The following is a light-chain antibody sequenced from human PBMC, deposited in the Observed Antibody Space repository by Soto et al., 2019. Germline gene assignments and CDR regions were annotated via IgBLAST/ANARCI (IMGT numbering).Light chain of an antibody. CDR1: QSVAKD. Sequence: DIQMTQSPSSLAATVGDRVTFTCRASQSVAKDLAWYQQKPGKAPKRLIYAASTLHNGVPSRFSGSGAGSEFNLAISSLQPEDFATYYCLQHNSYPLTFGGGTKVEIK. CDR3: LQHNSYPLT. CDR2: AAS. V-gene: IGKV1-17*01. J-gene: IGKJ4*01.